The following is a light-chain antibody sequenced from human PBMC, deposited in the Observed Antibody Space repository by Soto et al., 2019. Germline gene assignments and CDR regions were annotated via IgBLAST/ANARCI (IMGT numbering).Light chain of an antibody. CDR3: QQRSNCVT. V-gene: IGKV3-11*01. J-gene: IGKJ5*01. CDR1: QSINGY. CDR2: DAS. Sequence: EIVLTQSPATLSLSPGEKATLSCRASQSINGYLAWYQQKPGQAPRRLIFDASNRATGNPARFSGSGCGTDFTVTINILEAEDFAVDYCQQRSNCVTFVQGTRLEIK.